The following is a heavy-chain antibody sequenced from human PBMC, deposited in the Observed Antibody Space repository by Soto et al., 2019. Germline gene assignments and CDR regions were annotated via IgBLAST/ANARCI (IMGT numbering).Heavy chain of an antibody. CDR2: INHSGIT. CDR1: GGSFSGYY. J-gene: IGHJ4*02. CDR3: AVGPRMWLAGGGY. V-gene: IGHV4-34*01. Sequence: QVLLEQWGAGLSKPSETLSLTCAVYGGSFSGYYWTWIRQPPGRGLEWLGEINHSGITDYNPSLKSRVSISIDTSKNQFSLKLNSVTAADTAVYYCAVGPRMWLAGGGYWGQGTLVTVSS. D-gene: IGHD6-19*01.